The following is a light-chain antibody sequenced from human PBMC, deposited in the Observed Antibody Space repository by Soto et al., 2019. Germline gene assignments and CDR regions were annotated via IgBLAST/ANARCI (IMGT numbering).Light chain of an antibody. CDR3: RHQGNRTPLT. J-gene: IGKJ4*01. Sequence: DTLVTHSPGTQSLSPEERSTFFCRSSQSVTSSSIAWRQQQNRQTPPLLMYGASSRANGSADTISGSGSATDLTPIIIRRQHEDSLAYYCRHQGNRTPLTFGGGTKVDIK. CDR1: QSVTSSS. V-gene: IGKV3-20*01. CDR2: GAS.